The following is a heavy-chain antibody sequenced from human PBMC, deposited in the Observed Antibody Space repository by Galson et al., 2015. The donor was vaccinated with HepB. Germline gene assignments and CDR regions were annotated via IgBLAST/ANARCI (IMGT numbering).Heavy chain of an antibody. CDR2: ISPSNGNT. CDR3: WVVLRENIWYFDY. D-gene: IGHD2-15*01. J-gene: IGHJ4*02. V-gene: IGHV1-18*04. Sequence: SVKVSCKASGYTFTTYGITWVRQAPGQGLEWMGWISPSNGNTNYAQKFQGRVTITADESTSTAYVDLSSLRSEDTAVYYCWVVLRENIWYFDYWGQGTLVTVSS. CDR1: GYTFTTYG.